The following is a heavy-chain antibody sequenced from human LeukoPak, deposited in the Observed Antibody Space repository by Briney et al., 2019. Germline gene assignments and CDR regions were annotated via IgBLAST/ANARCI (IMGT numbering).Heavy chain of an antibody. CDR3: AYNWGVQED. CDR1: GFTFSSYG. D-gene: IGHD1-1*01. V-gene: IGHV3-30*02. J-gene: IGHJ4*02. CDR2: ILYDGSNK. Sequence: GGSLRLSCAASGFTFSSYGMHWVRQAPGKGLEGVAFILYDGSNKYYADSVKGRFTISRDNSKNTLYLQMNSLRAEDTAVYYCAYNWGVQEDWGQGTLVTVSS.